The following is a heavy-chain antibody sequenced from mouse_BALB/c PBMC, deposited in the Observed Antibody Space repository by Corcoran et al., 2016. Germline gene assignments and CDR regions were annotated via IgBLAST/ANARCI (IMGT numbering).Heavy chain of an antibody. Sequence: EIQLQQTGPELVKPGASVKISCKASGYSFTDYIMLWVKQSHGKSLVWIGNINPYYGSTSYNLKFKGKATLTVDKSSNTAYMQLNSLTSEDSAVYYCARHYGSSYKYFDVWGAGTTVTVSS. V-gene: IGHV1-39*01. CDR3: ARHYGSSYKYFDV. CDR2: INPYYGST. D-gene: IGHD1-1*01. J-gene: IGHJ1*01. CDR1: GYSFTDYI.